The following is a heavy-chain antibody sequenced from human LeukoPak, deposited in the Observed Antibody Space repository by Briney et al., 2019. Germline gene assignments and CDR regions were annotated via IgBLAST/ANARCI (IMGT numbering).Heavy chain of an antibody. CDR3: AKDLYSSSSGSEVFDF. J-gene: IGHJ3*01. CDR1: GYTFTGYY. CDR2: ISGHTGQA. V-gene: IGHV1-18*04. D-gene: IGHD3-10*01. Sequence: ASVKVSCKASGYTFTGYYMHWVRQAPGQGLEWMGWISGHTGQANYAQKFQGRVTMTSDISTTTAYMELTGLRYNDTAVYFCAKDLYSSSSGSEVFDFWGQGTRVTVSS.